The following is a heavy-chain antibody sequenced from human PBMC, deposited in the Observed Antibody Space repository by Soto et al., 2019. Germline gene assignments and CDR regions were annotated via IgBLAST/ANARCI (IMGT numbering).Heavy chain of an antibody. Sequence: EVQLLESGGGLVQPGGSLRLSCAASGFTFSSYALTWVRQAPGKGLEWVSTISANGATTYYADSVKGRFTISRDDSKSTMFLQVNSRRAEDTAVYYCATPVFSRGWDSYFQPWGQGTLVTVSS. CDR3: ATPVFSRGWDSYFQP. D-gene: IGHD6-19*01. CDR2: ISANGATT. V-gene: IGHV3-23*01. J-gene: IGHJ1*01. CDR1: GFTFSSYA.